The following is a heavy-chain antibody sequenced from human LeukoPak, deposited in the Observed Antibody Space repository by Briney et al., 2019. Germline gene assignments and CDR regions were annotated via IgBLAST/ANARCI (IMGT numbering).Heavy chain of an antibody. V-gene: IGHV4-59*08. CDR2: NSGST. CDR1: GGSFGSYF. Sequence: PSETLSLTCTVSGGSFGSYFWSWIRQPPGKGLEWIGYNSGSTKYNPSLKSRVTISVDTSKNQLSLKLSSVTAADTAVYYCARGRGYGGNYLRAFDIWGQGTMVSVSS. J-gene: IGHJ3*02. D-gene: IGHD1-26*01. CDR3: ARGRGYGGNYLRAFDI.